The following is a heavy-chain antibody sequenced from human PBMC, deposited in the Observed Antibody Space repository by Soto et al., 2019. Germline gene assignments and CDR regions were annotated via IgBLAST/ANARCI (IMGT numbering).Heavy chain of an antibody. CDR2: INPSGGST. CDR1: GYTFTSYY. Sequence: QVQLVQSGAEVKKPGASVKVSCKASGYTFTSYYMHWVRQAPGQGLEWMGIINPSGGSTSYAQKFQGRVTMTRDTSTSTVYMELSSLRSEDTAVYYCARDRVRRTPPLHYCYMDVWGKGTTVTVSS. D-gene: IGHD1-1*01. V-gene: IGHV1-46*03. CDR3: ARDRVRRTPPLHYCYMDV. J-gene: IGHJ6*03.